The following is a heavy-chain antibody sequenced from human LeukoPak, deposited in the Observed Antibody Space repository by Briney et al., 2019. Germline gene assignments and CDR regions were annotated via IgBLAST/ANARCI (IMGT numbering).Heavy chain of an antibody. CDR1: GFTFSTCS. D-gene: IGHD2-8*01. CDR3: ERVNGAYPFDY. J-gene: IGHJ4*02. CDR2: INSNRVTI. Sequence: GSLRLSCAASGFTFSTCSMNWVRQAPGKGLEWVSYINSNRVTIYYAHCGKGRLTISIDNSKSSLYLQMNSLRAEDTAVYYCERVNGAYPFDYWGQGTLVTVSS. V-gene: IGHV3-48*01.